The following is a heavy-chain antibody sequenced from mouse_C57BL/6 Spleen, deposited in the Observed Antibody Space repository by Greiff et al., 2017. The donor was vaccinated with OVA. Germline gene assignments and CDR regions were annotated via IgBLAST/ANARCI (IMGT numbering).Heavy chain of an antibody. Sequence: EVQGVESGGDLVKPGGSLKLSCAASGFTFSSYGMSWVRQTPDKRLEWVATISSGGSYTYYPDSVKGRFTISRDNAKHTLYLQMSSLKSEHTAMYYCARHQHFDCWGQGTTLTVSS. J-gene: IGHJ2*01. CDR3: ARHQHFDC. CDR1: GFTFSSYG. CDR2: ISSGGSYT. V-gene: IGHV5-6*01.